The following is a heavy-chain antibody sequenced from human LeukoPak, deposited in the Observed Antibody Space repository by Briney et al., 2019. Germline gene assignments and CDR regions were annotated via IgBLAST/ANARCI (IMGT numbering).Heavy chain of an antibody. CDR2: MYSGGST. D-gene: IGHD3-22*01. Sequence: PGGSLRLSCAASGVTVSSNYMSSVPQAPGKGQEWVSVMYSGGSTYYADSVQGRFTISRDSSKNTLYLQMNSLRAEDTAVYYCARKYYYDSSGSDAFDIWGQGTMVTVSS. CDR1: GVTVSSNY. CDR3: ARKYYYDSSGSDAFDI. V-gene: IGHV3-53*01. J-gene: IGHJ3*02.